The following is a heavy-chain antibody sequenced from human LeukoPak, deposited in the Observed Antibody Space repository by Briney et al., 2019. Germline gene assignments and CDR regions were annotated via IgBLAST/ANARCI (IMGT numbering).Heavy chain of an antibody. CDR2: INPNSGGT. Sequence: GGSLRLSCAASGFTFSSYAMHWVRQAPGQGLEWMGWINPNSGGTNYAQKFQGRVTMTRDTSISTAYMELSRLRSDDTAVYYCAMGGIADYWGQGTLVTVSS. J-gene: IGHJ4*02. D-gene: IGHD6-13*01. V-gene: IGHV1-2*02. CDR3: AMGGIADY. CDR1: GFTFSSYA.